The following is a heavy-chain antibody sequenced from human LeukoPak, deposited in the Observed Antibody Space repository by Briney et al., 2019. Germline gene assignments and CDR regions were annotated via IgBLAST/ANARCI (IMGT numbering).Heavy chain of an antibody. D-gene: IGHD2-15*01. CDR3: ARDPSGGFRWYFDL. V-gene: IGHV6-1*01. CDR1: GDSVSSSSAT. CDR2: TYYKSKWYN. J-gene: IGHJ2*01. Sequence: SQTLSLTCAISGDSVSSSSATWNWIRQSPSGGLEWLGRTYYKSKWYNDYAVSVKSRITISPDTSRNQFSLQLNSATPEDTAVYYCARDPSGGFRWYFDLWGRGTLVTVSS.